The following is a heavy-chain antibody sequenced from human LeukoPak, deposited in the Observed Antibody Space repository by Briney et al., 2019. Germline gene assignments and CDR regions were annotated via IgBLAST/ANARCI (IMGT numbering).Heavy chain of an antibody. CDR2: INHSGST. CDR3: ARGRYYYDSSGYYFFDY. D-gene: IGHD3-22*01. V-gene: IGHV4-39*07. CDR1: GGSIRSSYYY. Sequence: SETLSLTCTVSGGSIRSSYYYWGWIRQPPGKGLEWIGEINHSGSTNYNPSLKSRVTISVDTSKNQFSLKLSSVTAADTAVYYCARGRYYYDSSGYYFFDYWGQGTLVTVSS. J-gene: IGHJ4*02.